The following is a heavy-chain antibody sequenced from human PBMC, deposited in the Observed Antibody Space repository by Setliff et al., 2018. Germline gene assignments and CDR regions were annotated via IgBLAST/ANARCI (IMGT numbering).Heavy chain of an antibody. CDR3: TFARDGYDVFDI. CDR1: GFTFSGYS. CDR2: IRNDGATT. J-gene: IGHJ3*02. D-gene: IGHD5-18*01. Sequence: GGSLRLSCEASGFTFSGYSMNWVRQAPGKGLEWVSSIRNDGATTSYADSVKGRFTISRDNVKNSLFLQMNSLKTEDTAVYYCTFARDGYDVFDIWGQGTMVTVSS. V-gene: IGHV3-48*01.